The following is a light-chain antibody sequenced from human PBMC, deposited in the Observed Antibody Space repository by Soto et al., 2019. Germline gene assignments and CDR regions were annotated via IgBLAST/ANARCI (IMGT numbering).Light chain of an antibody. CDR2: EDH. J-gene: IGLJ2*01. Sequence: NFMLTQPHSLSESPGTTVTISCTRNSGDIASRYVQWYQQRPGSAPTTVIYEDHQRPSGVPDRFSGSIDSSSNSASLTISGLNTEDEADYYCQSYDDYNYVIFGGGTKLTVL. CDR3: QSYDDYNYVI. V-gene: IGLV6-57*04. CDR1: SGDIASRY.